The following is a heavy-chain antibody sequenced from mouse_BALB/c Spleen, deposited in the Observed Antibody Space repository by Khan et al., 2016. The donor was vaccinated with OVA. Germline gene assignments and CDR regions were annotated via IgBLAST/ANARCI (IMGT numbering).Heavy chain of an antibody. Sequence: QVQLQQSGAELAKPGASVKMSCKASGYTFTSYWMHWIKQRPGQGLEWIGYINPTSGYTDYNQKFKDKATLTADKSSSTAYMQLNSLTSDDSAVYYCARDRIDYWGQGTTLTVSP. CDR3: ARDRIDY. CDR2: INPTSGYT. V-gene: IGHV1-7*01. J-gene: IGHJ2*01. CDR1: GYTFTSYW.